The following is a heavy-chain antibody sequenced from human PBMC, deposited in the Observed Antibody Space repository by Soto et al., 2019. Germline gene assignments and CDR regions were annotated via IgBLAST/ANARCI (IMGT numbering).Heavy chain of an antibody. V-gene: IGHV4-39*01. CDR1: GGSISSSSYY. J-gene: IGHJ4*02. CDR2: IYYCGST. Sequence: QLQLQESGPGLVKPSETLSLTCTVSGGSISSSSYYWGWIRQPPGKGLEWIGSIYYCGSTYYNPALKSRVTISVDKSKHQFPLKLSSVTAADTAVYYCARPYSSSLLAFDYWGQGTLVTVSS. D-gene: IGHD6-13*01. CDR3: ARPYSSSLLAFDY.